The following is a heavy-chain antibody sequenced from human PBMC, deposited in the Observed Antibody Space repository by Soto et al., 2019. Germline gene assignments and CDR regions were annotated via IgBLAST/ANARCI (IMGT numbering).Heavy chain of an antibody. CDR3: ARHYSGDPFDY. J-gene: IGHJ4*02. CDR2: ISYSGNT. CDR1: GASISCYY. V-gene: IGHV4-59*08. Sequence: LCLTCTVSGASISCYYWSWIRQPPGKGLEWIGYISYSGNTDYNPSLNSRVTILVDTSKNQFSLKLTSLSASDTAVYYCARHYSGDPFDYWGQGTLVTVSS. D-gene: IGHD4-17*01.